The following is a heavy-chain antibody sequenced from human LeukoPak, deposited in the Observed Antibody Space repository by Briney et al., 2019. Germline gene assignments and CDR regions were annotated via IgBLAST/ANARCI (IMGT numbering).Heavy chain of an antibody. CDR1: GFTFSSYD. V-gene: IGHV3-13*01. Sequence: GGSLRLSCAASGFTFSSYDMHWVRQATGKGLEWVSAIGTAGDTYYPGSVKGRFTISRENAKNSLYLQMNSLRAGDTAVYYCARVPLIAEAGAYWYFDLWGRGTLVTVSS. J-gene: IGHJ2*01. CDR2: IGTAGDT. D-gene: IGHD6-13*01. CDR3: ARVPLIAEAGAYWYFDL.